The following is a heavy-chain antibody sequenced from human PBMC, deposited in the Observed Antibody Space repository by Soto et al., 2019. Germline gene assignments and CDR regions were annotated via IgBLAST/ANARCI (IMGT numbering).Heavy chain of an antibody. D-gene: IGHD2-15*01. CDR3: VRLLWDEYGGIFDP. V-gene: IGHV4-59*13. J-gene: IGHJ5*02. CDR2: VYYSGST. CDR1: GGSISSYY. Sequence: QVQLQESGPGLVKPSETLSLTCTVSGGSISSYYWSWIRQPPGKGLEWIGYVYYSGSTNYNPSLNSRVTISVDTSKNQFSLKLSSVTAADTAVYYCVRLLWDEYGGIFDPWGQGTLVTVSS.